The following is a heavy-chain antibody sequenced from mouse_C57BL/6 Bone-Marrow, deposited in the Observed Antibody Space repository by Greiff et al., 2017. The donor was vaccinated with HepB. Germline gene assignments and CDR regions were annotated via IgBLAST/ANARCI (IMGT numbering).Heavy chain of an antibody. V-gene: IGHV5-2*01. D-gene: IGHD1-2*01. CDR3: GGHYGGKVWFAY. J-gene: IGHJ3*01. CDR1: EYAFPSHD. Sequence: EVQLVESGGGLVQPGESLKLSCESNEYAFPSHDMSWVRKTPEKRLELVAAINSDGGSTYYPETMERRFIISRDNTKKTLYLQRSSLRSEYTALYYGGGHYGGKVWFAYWGQGTLVTVSA. CDR2: INSDGGST.